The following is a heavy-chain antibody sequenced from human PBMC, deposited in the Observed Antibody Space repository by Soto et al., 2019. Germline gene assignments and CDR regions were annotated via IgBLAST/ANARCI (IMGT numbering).Heavy chain of an antibody. CDR3: ASGMVRGPMWLATYGMDV. CDR1: GFTFSSYG. J-gene: IGHJ6*02. D-gene: IGHD3-10*01. CDR2: IWYDGSNK. V-gene: IGHV3-33*01. Sequence: GGSLRLSCAASGFTFSSYGMHWVRQAPGKGLEWVAVIWYDGSNKYYADSVKGRFTISRDNSKNTLYLQMNSLRAEDTAVYYCASGMVRGPMWLATYGMDVWGQGTTVTVSS.